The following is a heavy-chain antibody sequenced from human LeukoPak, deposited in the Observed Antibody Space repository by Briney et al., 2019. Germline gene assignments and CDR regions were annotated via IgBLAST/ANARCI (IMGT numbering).Heavy chain of an antibody. J-gene: IGHJ4*02. Sequence: SEGSLRLSCAASGFTFSSYAMSWVRQAPGKGLEWVSAIRGSGGSTYYADSVKGRFTISRDNSMNTLSLQMNSLRAEDTALYYCAKSSSWTYHYLDYWGQGALVTVSS. V-gene: IGHV3-23*01. CDR1: GFTFSSYA. D-gene: IGHD6-13*01. CDR3: AKSSSWTYHYLDY. CDR2: IRGSGGST.